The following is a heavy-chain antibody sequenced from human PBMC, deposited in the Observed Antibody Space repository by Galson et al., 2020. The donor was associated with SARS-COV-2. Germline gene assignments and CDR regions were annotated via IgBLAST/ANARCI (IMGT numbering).Heavy chain of an antibody. V-gene: IGHV1-2*02. D-gene: IGHD4-17*01. CDR1: GYTFTDYH. J-gene: IGHJ4*02. CDR3: ARGAVALSKTPVTTVSLD. CDR2: INPNSGDT. Sequence: ASVKVSCKASGYTFTDYHIHWVRQAPGQGLEWMGWINPNSGDTNFAQKFQGGVTLTRDTSITTAYMELTSLKFDDAAVYFCARGAVALSKTPVTTVSLDWGQGTLITVSS.